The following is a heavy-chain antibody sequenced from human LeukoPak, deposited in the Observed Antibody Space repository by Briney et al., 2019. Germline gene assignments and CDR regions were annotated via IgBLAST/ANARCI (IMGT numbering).Heavy chain of an antibody. J-gene: IGHJ3*02. CDR2: IYPGDSDT. D-gene: IGHD3-22*01. CDR1: GYSFTSYW. V-gene: IGHV5-51*01. Sequence: GESLKISCKGSGYSFTSYWIGWVRQMPGKGLEWMGIIYPGDSDTRYSPSFQGQVTISADKSISTAYLQWSSLKASDTAMYYCERQVTMIVNHDAFDIWGQGTMVTVSS. CDR3: ERQVTMIVNHDAFDI.